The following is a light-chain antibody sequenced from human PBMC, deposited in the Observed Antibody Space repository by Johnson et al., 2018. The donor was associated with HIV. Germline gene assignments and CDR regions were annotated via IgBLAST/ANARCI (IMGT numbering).Light chain of an antibody. CDR3: GTGDSSLSAGNV. CDR1: SSNIGNNY. CDR2: DNN. Sequence: QSVLTQPPSVSVAPGQKVTISCSGSSSNIGNNYVSWYQQLPGTAPKLLIYDNNKRPSGIPDRFSGSKSGTSATLGITGLQTGDEADYYCGTGDSSLSAGNVFGTGTKVTVL. J-gene: IGLJ1*01. V-gene: IGLV1-51*01.